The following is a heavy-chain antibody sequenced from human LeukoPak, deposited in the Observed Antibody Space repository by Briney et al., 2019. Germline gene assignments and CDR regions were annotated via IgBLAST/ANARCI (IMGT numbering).Heavy chain of an antibody. CDR2: INHSGST. D-gene: IGHD2-15*01. CDR1: GGSFSGYY. CDR3: AASWKWSHYFDY. Sequence: SETPSLTCAVYGGSFSGYYWSWIRQPPGKGLEWIGEINHSGSTNYNPSLKSRVTISVDTSKNQFSLKLSSVTAADTAVYYCAASWKWSHYFDYWGQGTLVTVSS. J-gene: IGHJ4*02. V-gene: IGHV4-34*01.